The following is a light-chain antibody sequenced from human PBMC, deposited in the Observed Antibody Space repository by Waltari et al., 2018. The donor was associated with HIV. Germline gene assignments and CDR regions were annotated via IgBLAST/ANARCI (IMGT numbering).Light chain of an antibody. J-gene: IGLJ1*01. Sequence: SSELTQDPDVSVALGQTLKIICQVDSLRSYYANWYQQKPGQAPLLVLHGKNSRPSGVPDRFAGSTSGSTASLTITGAQAEDEAVYHCHSRDSSGYSYVFGNGTQVTVL. CDR3: HSRDSSGYSYV. CDR1: SLRSYY. V-gene: IGLV3-19*01. CDR2: GKN.